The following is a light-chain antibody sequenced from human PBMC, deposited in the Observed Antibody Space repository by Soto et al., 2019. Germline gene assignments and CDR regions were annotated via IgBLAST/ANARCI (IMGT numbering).Light chain of an antibody. V-gene: IGKV1-5*03. CDR1: QSISSN. CDR3: QQYNSYRA. J-gene: IGKJ1*01. Sequence: DIQMTQSPSTLSASVGDRVTTTCRASQSISSNLNWYQQKPGKAPKLLIYKASSLESGVPSRFSGSGSGTEFTLTISSLQPDDFATYYCQQYNSYRAFGQGTKVDIK. CDR2: KAS.